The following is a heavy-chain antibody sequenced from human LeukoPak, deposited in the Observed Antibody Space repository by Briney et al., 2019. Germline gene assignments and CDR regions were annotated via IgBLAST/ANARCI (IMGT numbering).Heavy chain of an antibody. Sequence: GASVKVSCKASGYXFTSHGISWVRQAPGQGLEWMGWISAYNGNTNYAQKLQGRVTMTTDTSTSTAYMELRSLRSDDTAVYYCARGGYYGSGSYDWFDPWGQGTLVTVSS. D-gene: IGHD3-10*01. CDR2: ISAYNGNT. CDR3: ARGGYYGSGSYDWFDP. CDR1: GYXFTSHG. J-gene: IGHJ5*02. V-gene: IGHV1-18*01.